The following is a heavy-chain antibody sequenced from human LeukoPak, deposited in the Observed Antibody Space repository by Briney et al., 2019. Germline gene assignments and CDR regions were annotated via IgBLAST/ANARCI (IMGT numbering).Heavy chain of an antibody. CDR1: GFSFSTYG. Sequence: GGSLRLSCAASGFSFSTYGMHWVRQAPGKGLEWVAFIQYDGTNKYYGDSVKGRFTISRDNSRNTVYLQMNSLRAEDTAVYYCAKGSQWYEDYWGQGTLATVSP. CDR2: IQYDGTNK. D-gene: IGHD2-15*01. CDR3: AKGSQWYEDY. V-gene: IGHV3-30*02. J-gene: IGHJ4*02.